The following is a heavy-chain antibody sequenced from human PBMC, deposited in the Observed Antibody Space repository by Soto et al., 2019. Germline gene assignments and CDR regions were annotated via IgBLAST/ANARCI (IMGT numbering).Heavy chain of an antibody. Sequence: QVVLQQSGPGLVRPSRTLSLSCAVSGDSISSTHWWTWTRQPPGKGLEWIGEIYHTGSTTNNPSLKTLITISVDKSNNPYPLRVTSVTAADTAVYYCSSRAPRIVAVRLPIPGWGQGTLVTVSS. CDR2: IYHTGST. D-gene: IGHD2-15*01. J-gene: IGHJ4*02. V-gene: IGHV4-4*02. CDR1: GDSISSTHW. CDR3: SSRAPRIVAVRLPIPG.